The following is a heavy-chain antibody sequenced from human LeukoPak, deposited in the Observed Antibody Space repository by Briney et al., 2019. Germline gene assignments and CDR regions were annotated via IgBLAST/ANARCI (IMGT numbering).Heavy chain of an antibody. D-gene: IGHD6-13*01. Sequence: PSETLSLTCTVSDGSISSSYWSWIRQPAGKGLEWIGRIYTSGNTNHNPSLKSRVTMSVDTSKNQFSLKLNFVTAADTAMYYCARDLGFAAAGTVAFDPWGQGTLVIVSS. CDR2: IYTSGNT. CDR1: DGSISSSY. J-gene: IGHJ5*02. CDR3: ARDLGFAAAGTVAFDP. V-gene: IGHV4-4*07.